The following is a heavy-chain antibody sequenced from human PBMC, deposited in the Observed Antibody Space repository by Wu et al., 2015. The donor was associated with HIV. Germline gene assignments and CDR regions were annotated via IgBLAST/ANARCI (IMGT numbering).Heavy chain of an antibody. V-gene: IGHV1-46*01. CDR3: TKTSALSLGEPWDWFDT. CDR1: GNTFSNYY. D-gene: IGHD3-16*01. J-gene: IGHJ5*02. CDR2: INPIGTST. Sequence: QVQLVQSGAEVKKPGASVKVSCKTSGNTFSNYYMQWVRQAPGKGLEWMAMINPIGTSTKYAQKFQGRLTVTRDTSTGVVYMELNSLRSEDTAVYYCTKTSALSLGEPWDWFDTVGPGNTGQRLL.